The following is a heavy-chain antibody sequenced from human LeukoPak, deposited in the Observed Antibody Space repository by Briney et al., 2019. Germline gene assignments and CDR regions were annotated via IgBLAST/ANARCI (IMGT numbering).Heavy chain of an antibody. J-gene: IGHJ4*02. Sequence: PGGSLRLSCAASGFTFSNSGMDWVRQAPGKGLEWVSSISSSSGYIHYTDSVKGRFTISRDNAKNSLHLQMNSLRAEDTAVYFCARERDCGRFSCGAYYFESWGQGTLVTVSS. D-gene: IGHD2-15*01. CDR3: ARERDCGRFSCGAYYFES. V-gene: IGHV3-21*01. CDR2: ISSSSGYI. CDR1: GFTFSNSG.